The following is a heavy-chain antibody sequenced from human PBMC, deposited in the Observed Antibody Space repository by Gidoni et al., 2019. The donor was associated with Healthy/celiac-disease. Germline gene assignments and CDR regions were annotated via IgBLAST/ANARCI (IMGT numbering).Heavy chain of an antibody. V-gene: IGHV3-9*01. Sequence: EVQLVESGGGLVQPGRSLRLSCAASGFTFDDYALHWVRQAPGKGLEWVSGMSWNSGSIGYADSVKGRFTISRDNAKNSLYLQMNSLRAEDTALYYCAKGAAVAAPYYYYYGMDVWGQGTTVTVSS. CDR2: MSWNSGSI. CDR3: AKGAAVAAPYYYYYGMDV. J-gene: IGHJ6*02. D-gene: IGHD6-19*01. CDR1: GFTFDDYA.